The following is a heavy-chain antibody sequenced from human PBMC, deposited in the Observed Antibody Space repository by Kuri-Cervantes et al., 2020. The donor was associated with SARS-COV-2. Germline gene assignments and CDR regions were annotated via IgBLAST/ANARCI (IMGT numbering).Heavy chain of an antibody. J-gene: IGHJ4*02. D-gene: IGHD2-15*01. Sequence: GGSLRLSCKGSGFSFTTNWIGWVRQMPGKGLEWMGIIYFGDSDTKYSPAFQGQVTISADKSINTAYLQWSSLEASDTAMYYCARVVVLGDTVHVGHWGQGTLVTVSS. CDR2: IYFGDSDT. CDR1: GFSFTTNW. V-gene: IGHV5-51*01. CDR3: ARVVVLGDTVHVGH.